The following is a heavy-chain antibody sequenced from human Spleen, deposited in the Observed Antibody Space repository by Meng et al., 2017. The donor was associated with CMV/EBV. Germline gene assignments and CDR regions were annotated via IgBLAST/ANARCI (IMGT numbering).Heavy chain of an antibody. J-gene: IGHJ6*02. CDR3: ARDGAHDYHYGLDV. CDR1: GFTFSNYW. D-gene: IGHD4/OR15-4a*01. V-gene: IGHV3-74*03. Sequence: GGSLRLSCAASGFTFSNYWMHWVRQAPGKGLVWVSRINSDGSDTKYVDSVKGRFTISRDNAKNTVYLQMTSLRVEDTAVYYCARDGAHDYHYGLDVWGQGTTVTVSS. CDR2: INSDGSDT.